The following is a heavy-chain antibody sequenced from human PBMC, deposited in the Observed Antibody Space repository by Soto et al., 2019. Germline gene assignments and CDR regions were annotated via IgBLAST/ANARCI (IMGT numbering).Heavy chain of an antibody. CDR2: IIPIFGTA. Sequence: GASVKVSCKASGGTFSSYAISWVRQAPGQGLEWMGGIIPIFGTANYAQKFQGRVTITADEFTSTAYMELSSLRSEDTAVYYCARRFRSSSWTHFDYWGQGTLVTVSS. CDR1: GGTFSSYA. J-gene: IGHJ4*02. CDR3: ARRFRSSSWTHFDY. V-gene: IGHV1-69*13. D-gene: IGHD6-13*01.